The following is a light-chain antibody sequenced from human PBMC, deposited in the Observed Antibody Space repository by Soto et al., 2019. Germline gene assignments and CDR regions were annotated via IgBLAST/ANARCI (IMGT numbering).Light chain of an antibody. V-gene: IGKV1-27*01. CDR1: QDISNY. CDR3: QKYNGSPLT. CDR2: AAS. Sequence: DIQMTQSPSSLSASVGDRVTITCRASQDISNYLAWYQQKRGKVPKVLLFAASILQSGVAIRFSGGGSGPSFNLTISSLQSEDVAAFYCQKYNGSPLTSGGGTMVEIE. J-gene: IGKJ4*01.